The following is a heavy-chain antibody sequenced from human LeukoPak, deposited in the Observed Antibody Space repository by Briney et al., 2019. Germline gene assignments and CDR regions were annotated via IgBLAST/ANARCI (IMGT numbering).Heavy chain of an antibody. CDR1: GGSISSGSYY. CDR2: IHSGGST. D-gene: IGHD2-2*02. CDR3: ARDTYLGD. Sequence: SETLSLTCTVSGGSISSGSYYWGWIRQPPGKGLEWIGNIHSGGSTFNSPSLKSRVIISVDTSKNQFSLKLTSVTAADTAVYCCARDTYLGDWGQGTLVTVSS. V-gene: IGHV4-39*02. J-gene: IGHJ4*02.